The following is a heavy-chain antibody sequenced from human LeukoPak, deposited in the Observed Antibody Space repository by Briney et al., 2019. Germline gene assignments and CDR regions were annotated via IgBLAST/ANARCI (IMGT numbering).Heavy chain of an antibody. D-gene: IGHD6-6*01. Sequence: RPGGSLRLSCAASGFTFSSYAMSWVRQAPGKGLEWVSAISGSGGSTYYADSVKGRFTISRDNSKNTLYLQMNSLRAEDTAVYYCANCGEQLVPYYYYYMDVWGKGTTVTVSS. CDR2: ISGSGGST. CDR1: GFTFSSYA. V-gene: IGHV3-23*01. CDR3: ANCGEQLVPYYYYYMDV. J-gene: IGHJ6*03.